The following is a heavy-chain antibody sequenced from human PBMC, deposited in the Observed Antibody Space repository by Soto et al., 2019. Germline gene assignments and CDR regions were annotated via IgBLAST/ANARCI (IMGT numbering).Heavy chain of an antibody. Sequence: QVQLQESGPGLVKPSQTLSLTCTVSGGSISSGGYYWSWIRQHPGKGLEWIGYSYYSGSTYYNPSLKSRVTISVDTSKNQFSLNLSSVTAADTAVYYCARDRPVENWFDPWGQGTLVSVSS. CDR3: ARDRPVENWFDP. CDR2: SYYSGST. V-gene: IGHV4-31*03. CDR1: GGSISSGGYY. J-gene: IGHJ5*02.